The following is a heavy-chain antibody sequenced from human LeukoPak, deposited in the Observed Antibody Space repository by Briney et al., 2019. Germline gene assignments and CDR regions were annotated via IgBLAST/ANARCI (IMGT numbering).Heavy chain of an antibody. CDR3: ARRRDFIDY. CDR2: SSSSGSTI. CDR1: GFTLSDYY. Sequence: AVSLCCYCAASGFTLSDYYRSWIRQGPGKGLEWVSYSSSSGSTIYYADSVKGRFAISRDNAKNSLYLQMNSLRAEDTAVYYCARRRDFIDYWGQGTLVTVSS. D-gene: IGHD3/OR15-3a*01. V-gene: IGHV3-11*01. J-gene: IGHJ4*02.